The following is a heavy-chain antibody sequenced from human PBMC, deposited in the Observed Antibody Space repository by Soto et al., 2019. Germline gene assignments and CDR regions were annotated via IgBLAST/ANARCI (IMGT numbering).Heavy chain of an antibody. CDR2: IDPSDSYT. CDR3: ARLTGTTGDDDY. J-gene: IGHJ4*02. Sequence: ESLKISFKGSGYSFTSYWISWVRQMPGKGLEWMGRIDPSDSYTNYSPSFQGHVTISADKSISTAYLQWSSLKASDTAMYYCARLTGTTGDDDYWGQGTLVTVSS. CDR1: GYSFTSYW. V-gene: IGHV5-10-1*01. D-gene: IGHD1-7*01.